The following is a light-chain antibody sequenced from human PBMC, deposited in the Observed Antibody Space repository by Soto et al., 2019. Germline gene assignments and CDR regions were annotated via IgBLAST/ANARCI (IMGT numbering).Light chain of an antibody. Sequence: EIVLTQSPGTLSLSPGERATLSCRASQSVGSNYLAWYQQTPGQAPRLLIHGASTRATGIPDRFSGSGSGTDFTLTLSRLESEDSAVYYCHQYGSSPLTFGQGTRLEIK. J-gene: IGKJ5*01. V-gene: IGKV3-20*01. CDR2: GAS. CDR3: HQYGSSPLT. CDR1: QSVGSNY.